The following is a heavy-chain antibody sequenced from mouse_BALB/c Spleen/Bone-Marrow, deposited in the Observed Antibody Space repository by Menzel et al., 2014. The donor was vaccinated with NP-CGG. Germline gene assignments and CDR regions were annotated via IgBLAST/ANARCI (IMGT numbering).Heavy chain of an antibody. CDR2: INPSTGYT. J-gene: IGHJ3*01. Sequence: QVQLQQPGAELAKPGASVKMSCKASGYTFTIYWMHWVKQRPGQGLEWIGYINPSTGYTEYNQKFKDKATPTADKSSSTAYMQLSSLTSEDSAVYYCARYGGRSYDGFAYWGQGTLVTVSA. CDR3: ARYGGRSYDGFAY. D-gene: IGHD2-12*01. V-gene: IGHV1-7*01. CDR1: GYTFTIYW.